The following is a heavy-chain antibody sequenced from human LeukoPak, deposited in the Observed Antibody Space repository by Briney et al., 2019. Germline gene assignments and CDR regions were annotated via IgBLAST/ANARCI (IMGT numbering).Heavy chain of an antibody. D-gene: IGHD3-10*02. V-gene: IGHV4-34*01. Sequence: PSETLSLTCAVYGESFSTYYWTWIRQPPGKGLEWVGDINYSGNTNYYPSLESRLSISLGTSKKQFALKLRHVPAADTAAYNCCCSGYWGQGALVTVSS. CDR2: INYSGNT. J-gene: IGHJ4*02. CDR3: CCSGY. CDR1: GESFSTYY.